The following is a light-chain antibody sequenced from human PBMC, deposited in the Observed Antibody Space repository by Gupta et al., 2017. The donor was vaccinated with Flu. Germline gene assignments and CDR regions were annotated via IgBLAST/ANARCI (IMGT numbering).Light chain of an antibody. J-gene: IGKJ4*01. Sequence: EIAMTQSPATLSVSPGERATLSCRASQSVSSNLAWYQQKPGQAPSLLIYGASTRATGIPARFSGSGSGTEFTLTISSRQSEDFAVYYCQQYNNWPLHTFGGGTKLEIK. CDR3: QQYNNWPLHT. CDR2: GAS. V-gene: IGKV3-15*01. CDR1: QSVSSN.